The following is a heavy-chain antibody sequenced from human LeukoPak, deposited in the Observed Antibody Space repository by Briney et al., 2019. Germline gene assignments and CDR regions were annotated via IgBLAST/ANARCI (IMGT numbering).Heavy chain of an antibody. CDR3: AGVSLMGDGDYFDY. Sequence: GASVKVSCKAYGYTFTSYDIKWVRQATGQGLEWMGWMNPNSGNTGYAQKFQGRVTITADESTSTAYMELSSLRSEDTAVYYCAGVSLMGDGDYFDYWGQGTLVTVSS. D-gene: IGHD3-16*01. CDR1: GYTFTSYD. J-gene: IGHJ4*02. V-gene: IGHV1-8*03. CDR2: MNPNSGNT.